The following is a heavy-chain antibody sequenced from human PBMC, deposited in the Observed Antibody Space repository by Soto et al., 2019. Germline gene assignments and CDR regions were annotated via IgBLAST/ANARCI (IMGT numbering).Heavy chain of an antibody. Sequence: GGSLRLSCAASAFTFSSYPMHWVRQAPGKGLEWVAVISYDGSKKYYADSVKGRFTISRDNSKGTLHLQMDSLRAEDTAVYYCARGLGRSSTGGYFYGVDVWGQGTTVTVSS. CDR2: ISYDGSKK. V-gene: IGHV3-30-3*01. CDR3: ARGLGRSSTGGYFYGVDV. CDR1: AFTFSSYP. D-gene: IGHD6-13*01. J-gene: IGHJ6*02.